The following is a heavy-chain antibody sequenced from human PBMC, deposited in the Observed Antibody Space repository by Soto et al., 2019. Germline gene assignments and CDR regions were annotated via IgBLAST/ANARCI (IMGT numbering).Heavy chain of an antibody. CDR1: GYTFTSYG. J-gene: IGHJ5*02. D-gene: IGHD6-13*01. Sequence: QVQLVQSGAEVKKPGASVKVSCKASGYTFTSYGISWVRQAPGQGLEWMGWLSAYNGNTNYAQKLQGRFTMTTDTSTSTAYMELRSLRSDDTAVDYCARENSSSWWPYAWFDPWGQGTLVTVSS. CDR3: ARENSSSWWPYAWFDP. V-gene: IGHV1-18*01. CDR2: LSAYNGNT.